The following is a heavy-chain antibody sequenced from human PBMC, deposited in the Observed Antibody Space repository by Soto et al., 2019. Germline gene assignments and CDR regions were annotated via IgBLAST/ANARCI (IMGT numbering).Heavy chain of an antibody. CDR1: VGTFSSYA. V-gene: IGHV1-69*01. J-gene: IGHJ6*02. Sequence: QVQLVQSGAEVKKPGSSVKVSCKASVGTFSSYAISWVRQAPGQGLEWMGGIIPIFGTANYAQKFQGRVTITADESTSTAYMELSSLRSEDTAVYYCARRAKDIHGDYLNTIYYYVMDVWGQGTTVTVSS. D-gene: IGHD4-17*01. CDR3: ARRAKDIHGDYLNTIYYYVMDV. CDR2: IIPIFGTA.